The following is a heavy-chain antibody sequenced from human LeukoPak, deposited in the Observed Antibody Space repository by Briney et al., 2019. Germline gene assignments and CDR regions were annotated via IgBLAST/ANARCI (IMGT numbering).Heavy chain of an antibody. J-gene: IGHJ5*02. CDR3: ARQGGYGDYEGFDP. CDR1: GGSISSYY. V-gene: IGHV4-4*08. Sequence: SQSLSLTCTVSGGSISSYYWSWIRQPPGKGLEWIGYIYTSGSPNYNPSLKSRVTISVDTSKNQFSLRLSSVTAADTAVYYCARQGGYGDYEGFDPWGQGALVTVSS. D-gene: IGHD4-17*01. CDR2: IYTSGSP.